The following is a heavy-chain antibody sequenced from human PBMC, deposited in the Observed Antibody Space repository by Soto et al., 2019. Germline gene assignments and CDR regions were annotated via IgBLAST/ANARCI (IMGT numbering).Heavy chain of an antibody. V-gene: IGHV4-39*01. CDR2: IYYSGST. D-gene: IGHD2-2*01. CDR3: ARHRGVLVPAYYYYYYGMDV. CDR1: GGSISSSSYY. J-gene: IGHJ6*02. Sequence: QLQLQESGPGLVKPSETLSLTCTVSGGSISSSSYYWGWIRQPPGKGLEWIGSIYYSGSTYYNPSRKSRVTISVDTSNNQFSLKLSSVTAADTAVYYCARHRGVLVPAYYYYYYGMDVWGQGTTVTVSS.